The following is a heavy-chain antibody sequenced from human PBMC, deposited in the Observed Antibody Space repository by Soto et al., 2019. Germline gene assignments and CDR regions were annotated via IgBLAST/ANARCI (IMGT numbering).Heavy chain of an antibody. CDR2: ISSSSSYI. V-gene: IGHV3-21*01. CDR1: GFTFSSYS. CDR3: ARGTVTNEGVDY. J-gene: IGHJ4*02. Sequence: EVQLVESGGGLVKPGGSLRLSCAASGFTFSSYSMNWVRQAPGKGLEWVSSISSSSSYIYYADSVKGRFTISRDNAKISLYLQMNSLRAEDTAVYYCARGTVTNEGVDYWGQGTLVTVSS. D-gene: IGHD4-17*01.